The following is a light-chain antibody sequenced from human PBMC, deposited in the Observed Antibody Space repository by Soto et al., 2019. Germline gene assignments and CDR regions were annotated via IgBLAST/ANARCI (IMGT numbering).Light chain of an antibody. CDR3: QQRSTWPPST. V-gene: IGKV3-11*01. J-gene: IGKJ5*01. Sequence: EIVVTQAPATLYLSPGERATLSCRASQSVSSYLAWYQQKPGQAPRLLIYDASNRATGIPARFSGSGSWTDLTLTISSLEPEAFAVYYCQQRSTWPPSTFGQGTRLEIK. CDR1: QSVSSY. CDR2: DAS.